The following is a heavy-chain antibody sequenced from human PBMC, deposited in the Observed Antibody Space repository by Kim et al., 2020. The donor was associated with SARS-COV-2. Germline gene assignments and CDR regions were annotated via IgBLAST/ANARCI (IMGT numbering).Heavy chain of an antibody. D-gene: IGHD3-16*02. CDR2: ISYDGSNK. CDR1: GFTFSSYA. V-gene: IGHV3-30*04. J-gene: IGHJ4*02. Sequence: GGSLRLSCAASGFTFSSYAMHWVRQAPGKGLEWVAVISYDGSNKYYADSVKGRFTISRDNSKNTLYLQMNSLRAEDTAVYYCARSPMVWGSYRYLYIDYWGQGTLVTVSS. CDR3: ARSPMVWGSYRYLYIDY.